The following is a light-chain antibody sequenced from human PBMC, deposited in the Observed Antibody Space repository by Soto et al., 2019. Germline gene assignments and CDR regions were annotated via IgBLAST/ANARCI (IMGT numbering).Light chain of an antibody. V-gene: IGLV2-8*01. CDR3: SSYAGSNTYV. CDR1: SNDIGGYNY. J-gene: IGLJ1*01. CDR2: EVS. Sequence: QSALTQPPSASGSPGQSVTISCTGTSNDIGGYNYVSWYQQHPGKAPKLMIYEVSKRPSGVPDRFSGSKSGNTASLNVSGLQAEDEADYYCSSYAGSNTYVFGTGTKLTVL.